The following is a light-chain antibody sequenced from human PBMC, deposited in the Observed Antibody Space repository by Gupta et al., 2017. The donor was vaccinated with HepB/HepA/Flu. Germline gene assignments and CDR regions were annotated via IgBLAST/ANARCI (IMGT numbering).Light chain of an antibody. V-gene: IGKV3-15*01. CDR1: QTIGNS. CDR3: HQYNNWLWT. Sequence: EIVLTQSPATLSMSPGERVILTCRASQTIGNSIAWYQVKPGQAPRLLIYRAATRDTDVPARFSGSGPGTMFTLTISSLQSEDCALYYCHQYNNWLWTFGQGTKVEIK. J-gene: IGKJ1*01. CDR2: RAA.